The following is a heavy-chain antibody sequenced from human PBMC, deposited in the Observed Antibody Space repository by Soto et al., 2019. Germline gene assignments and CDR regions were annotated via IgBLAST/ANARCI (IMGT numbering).Heavy chain of an antibody. V-gene: IGHV3-30*04. CDR3: AREYSLVVVAPGY. CDR1: GFSFSSYT. CDR2: ISHDGGDK. D-gene: IGHD2-15*01. Sequence: WGSLRLSCAASGFSFSSYTMHWVRQTPGKGLERVAVISHDGGDKYYADSVKGRFTISRDNSKNTLYLQMNSLRREDTSVYYCAREYSLVVVAPGYWGQGRLVTVSS. J-gene: IGHJ4*02.